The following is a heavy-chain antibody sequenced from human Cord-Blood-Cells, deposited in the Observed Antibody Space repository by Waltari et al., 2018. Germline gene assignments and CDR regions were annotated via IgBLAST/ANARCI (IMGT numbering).Heavy chain of an antibody. V-gene: IGHV4-34*01. CDR2: INQSGST. J-gene: IGHJ4*02. D-gene: IGHD5-12*01. Sequence: QVQLQQWGAGLLKPSETLSLTCAVYGGSFSGYYWSWIRQPPGKGLEWIGEINQSGSTNDNPSLKSRVTISVDTSKNQFSLKLSSVTAADTAVYYCAALHIVATTTLDYWGQGTLVTVSS. CDR3: AALHIVATTTLDY. CDR1: GGSFSGYY.